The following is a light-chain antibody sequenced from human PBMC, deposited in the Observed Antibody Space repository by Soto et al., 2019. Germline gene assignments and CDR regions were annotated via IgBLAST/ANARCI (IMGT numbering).Light chain of an antibody. Sequence: EIVLTQSPATLSLSPGERATLSCRASQSVGSYLAWYQHKPGQAPRLLIYGASNRATDIPGRLSGRGSGTDFTLTISSLESGDSAVYYCQQRDKWPRTFGQGTKLEIK. J-gene: IGKJ2*01. CDR2: GAS. CDR3: QQRDKWPRT. CDR1: QSVGSY. V-gene: IGKV3-11*01.